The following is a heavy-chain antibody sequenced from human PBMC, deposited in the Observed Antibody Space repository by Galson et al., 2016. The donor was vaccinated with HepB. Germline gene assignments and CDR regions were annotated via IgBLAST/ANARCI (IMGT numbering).Heavy chain of an antibody. CDR2: ISHDGSNK. CDR1: GFSFRYYV. J-gene: IGHJ2*01. V-gene: IGHV3-30-3*01. Sequence: SLRLSCAASGFSFRYYVMYWVRQAPGKGLECVAVISHDGSNKDSADSVKGRFTISRDNSKNMVYLEMNSLRTEDTAMYYCARDYGGNRYFDLWGRGTLVSVSS. CDR3: ARDYGGNRYFDL. D-gene: IGHD4-23*01.